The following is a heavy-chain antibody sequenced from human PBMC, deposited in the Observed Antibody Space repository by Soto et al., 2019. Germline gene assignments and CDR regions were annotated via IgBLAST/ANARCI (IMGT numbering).Heavy chain of an antibody. Sequence: KPGGSLRLSCEGSGLTFSDYYISWIRQAPGKGLEWISYSSNSGTFSRYAESVKGRFSISRDNTKNLLYLQMNSLRAEDTAVYYCVDPYFFDYWGQGTLFTVSS. CDR2: SSNSGTFS. V-gene: IGHV3-11*06. CDR1: GLTFSDYY. D-gene: IGHD2-2*03. CDR3: VDPYFFDY. J-gene: IGHJ4*02.